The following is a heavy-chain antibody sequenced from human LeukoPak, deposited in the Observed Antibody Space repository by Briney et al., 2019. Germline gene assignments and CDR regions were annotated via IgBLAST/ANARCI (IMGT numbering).Heavy chain of an antibody. CDR2: IYTSGST. D-gene: IGHD6-19*01. CDR1: GGSISSGSYY. Sequence: SETLSLTCAVSGGSISSGSYYWSWIRQPAGKGLEWIGRIYTSGSTNYNPSLKSRVTISVDTSKNQFSLKLSSVTAADTAVYYCARGQSGPYYYYMDVWGKGTTVTISS. CDR3: ARGQSGPYYYYMDV. V-gene: IGHV4-61*02. J-gene: IGHJ6*03.